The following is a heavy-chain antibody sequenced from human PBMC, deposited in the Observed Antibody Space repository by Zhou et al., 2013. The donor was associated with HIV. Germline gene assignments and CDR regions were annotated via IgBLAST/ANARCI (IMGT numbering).Heavy chain of an antibody. J-gene: IGHJ6*03. V-gene: IGHV1-2*02. CDR2: INPNSDGT. CDR1: GYSIISYG. CDR3: ARSSVYDNYYYYIDV. Sequence: QVQLVQSAAEVKNPGASVKVSCKAFGYSIISYGIGWVRQAPGQGLEWMGWINPNSDGTNYAQKFQGRVTMTRDTSISTAYMELSRLKSDDTAVYYCARSSVYDNYYYYIDVWGKGTTVTVSS. D-gene: IGHD3-22*01.